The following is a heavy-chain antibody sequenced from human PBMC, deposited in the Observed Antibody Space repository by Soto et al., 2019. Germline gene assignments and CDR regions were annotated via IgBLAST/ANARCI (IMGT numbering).Heavy chain of an antibody. CDR2: VSAANGYT. CDR1: GFIFTNYG. Sequence: QVQLVQSGPEMKKPGASVNVSCKGSGFIFTNYGFNWVRQAPGQGLEWVGWVSAANGYTRSAQKFQDRLIMTTDSSTNTAYMELRGLGPDDTALYYCAKGRSIAVPEGSWGQGTLVTVSS. D-gene: IGHD6-19*01. CDR3: AKGRSIAVPEGS. V-gene: IGHV1-18*01. J-gene: IGHJ5*02.